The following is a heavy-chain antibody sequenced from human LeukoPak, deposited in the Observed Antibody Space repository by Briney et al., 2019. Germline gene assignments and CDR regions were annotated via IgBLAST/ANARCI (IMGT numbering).Heavy chain of an antibody. V-gene: IGHV3-23*01. D-gene: IGHD2-2*02. Sequence: GGSLRLSCAASGFTFSSYAMSWVRQAPGKGLEWVSAISGSGARTYYADSVKGRFTISRDNSKNTLYLQMNSLRAEDTAVYYCAKNPRPYCSSTSCYRFDPWGREPWSPSPQ. CDR3: AKNPRPYCSSTSCYRFDP. CDR1: GFTFSSYA. CDR2: ISGSGART. J-gene: IGHJ5*02.